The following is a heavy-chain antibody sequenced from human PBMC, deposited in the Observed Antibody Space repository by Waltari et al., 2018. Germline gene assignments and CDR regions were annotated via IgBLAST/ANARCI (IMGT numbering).Heavy chain of an antibody. V-gene: IGHV3-48*03. CDR2: ISSSGSTI. CDR3: ARGKDYGSGSYYYYYYYYMDV. J-gene: IGHJ6*03. D-gene: IGHD3-10*01. CDR1: GFTFSSYE. Sequence: EVQLVESGGGLVQPGGSLRLSCAASGFTFSSYEMTWVRQAPGKGMEWVSYISSSGSTIYYADSVKGRFTISRDNAKNSLYLQMNSLRAEDTAVYYCARGKDYGSGSYYYYYYYYMDVWGKGTTVTVSS.